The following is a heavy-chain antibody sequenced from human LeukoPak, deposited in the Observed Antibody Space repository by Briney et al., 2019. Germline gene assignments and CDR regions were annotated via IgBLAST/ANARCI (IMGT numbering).Heavy chain of an antibody. Sequence: PGGSLRLSCAASRFTFSSYGMHWVRQAPGKGLEWVAYIQYDGSNEQYADSVKGRFSISRDNSKNTLYLQMNSLRAEDTAVYYCAKHTVVITYFDYWGQGTLVTVSS. J-gene: IGHJ4*02. D-gene: IGHD3-22*01. CDR3: AKHTVVITYFDY. V-gene: IGHV3-30*02. CDR1: RFTFSSYG. CDR2: IQYDGSNE.